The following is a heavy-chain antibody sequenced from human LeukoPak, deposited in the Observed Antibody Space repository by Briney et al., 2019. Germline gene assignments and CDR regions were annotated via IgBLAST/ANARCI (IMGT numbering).Heavy chain of an antibody. D-gene: IGHD6-13*01. V-gene: IGHV4-59*01. CDR1: GGSISSYY. CDR2: IYYSGST. Sequence: PSETLSLTCTVSGGSISSYYWSWIRQPAGKGLEWIGYIYYSGSTNYNPSLKSRVTISVDTSKNQFSLKLSSVTAADTAVYYCARGGIAAAGKAFDIWGQGTMVTVSS. CDR3: ARGGIAAAGKAFDI. J-gene: IGHJ3*02.